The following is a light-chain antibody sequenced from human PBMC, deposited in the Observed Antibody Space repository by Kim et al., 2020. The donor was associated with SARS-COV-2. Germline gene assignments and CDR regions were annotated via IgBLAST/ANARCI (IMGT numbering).Light chain of an antibody. CDR1: NIGSKN. Sequence: SVALGQTGRITCGGNNIGSKNVRWYQQKPGQAPVLVIYRDSNRPSGIPERFSGSNSGNTATLTISRAQAGDEADYYCQVWDSSNYVFGTGTKVTVL. CDR2: RDS. J-gene: IGLJ1*01. V-gene: IGLV3-9*01. CDR3: QVWDSSNYV.